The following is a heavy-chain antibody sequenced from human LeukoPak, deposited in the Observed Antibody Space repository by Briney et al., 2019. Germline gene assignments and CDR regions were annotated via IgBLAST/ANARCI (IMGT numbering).Heavy chain of an antibody. CDR2: IRYDGSDK. Sequence: GGSLRLSCAASGFTFSSFGMYWVRQAPGKGLEWVAYIRYDGSDKYYADSVKDRFTISRDNSKNTLYLQMNSLRAEDTAVYYCAKDRLLWFGEISYYMDVWGKGTTVTISS. CDR3: AKDRLLWFGEISYYMDV. V-gene: IGHV3-30*02. CDR1: GFTFSSFG. J-gene: IGHJ6*03. D-gene: IGHD3-10*01.